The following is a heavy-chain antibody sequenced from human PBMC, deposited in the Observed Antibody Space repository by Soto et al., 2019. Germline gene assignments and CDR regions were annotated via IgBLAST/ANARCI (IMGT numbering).Heavy chain of an antibody. Sequence: GASVKVSCKASGYTFTGYYMHWVRQAPGQGLEWMGWINPNSGGTNYAQKFQGWVTMTRDTSISTAYMELSRLRSDDTAVYYCARENGVGASSGDAFDIWGQGTMVTVSS. CDR2: INPNSGGT. D-gene: IGHD1-26*01. CDR3: ARENGVGASSGDAFDI. V-gene: IGHV1-2*04. J-gene: IGHJ3*02. CDR1: GYTFTGYY.